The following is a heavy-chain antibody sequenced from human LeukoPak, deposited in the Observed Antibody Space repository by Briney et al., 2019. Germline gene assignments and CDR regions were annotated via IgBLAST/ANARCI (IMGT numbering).Heavy chain of an antibody. CDR1: GGSISSYY. CDR3: ARDLFVASSLFFDY. Sequence: SETLSLTCTVSGGSISSYYWSWIRQPAGKGLEWVGRIYTSGSTNYNPSLKSRVTISVDTSKNQFSLKLSSVTAADTAVYYCARDLFVASSLFFDYWGQGTLVTVSS. J-gene: IGHJ4*02. V-gene: IGHV4-4*07. D-gene: IGHD6-13*01. CDR2: IYTSGST.